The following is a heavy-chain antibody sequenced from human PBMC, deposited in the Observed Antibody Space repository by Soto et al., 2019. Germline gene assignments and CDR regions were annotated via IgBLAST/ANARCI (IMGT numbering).Heavy chain of an antibody. V-gene: IGHV3-33*01. Sequence: GGSLRLSCAASGFTFSSYGMHWVRQAPGKGLEWVAVIWYDGSNKYYADSVKGRFTISRDNSKNTLYLQMNSLRAEDTAVYYCARASGGWWYGMDVWGQGTTVTVSS. J-gene: IGHJ6*02. D-gene: IGHD6-19*01. CDR3: ARASGGWWYGMDV. CDR2: IWYDGSNK. CDR1: GFTFSSYG.